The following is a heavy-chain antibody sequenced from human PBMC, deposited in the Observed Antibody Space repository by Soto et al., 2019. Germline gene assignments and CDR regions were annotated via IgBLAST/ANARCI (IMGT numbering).Heavy chain of an antibody. Sequence: QVQLVQSGAEVRKPGASVKVSCKASGYTFSDYTIQWVRQAPGQSLEWLGWINADNRNTRYSQRFQDRVTITSDTSATTAYMELYSLRPEDTAVYNCARGGYPSRYYYYMDVWGEGTTVTVSS. D-gene: IGHD3-22*01. CDR1: GYTFSDYT. CDR2: INADNRNT. J-gene: IGHJ6*03. V-gene: IGHV1-3*01. CDR3: ARGGYPSRYYYYMDV.